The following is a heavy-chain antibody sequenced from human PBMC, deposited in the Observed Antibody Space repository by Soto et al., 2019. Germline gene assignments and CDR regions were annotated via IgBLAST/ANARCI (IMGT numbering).Heavy chain of an antibody. CDR2: MSGSGGST. Sequence: GGSLRLSCAVSGFTFSSYAMSWVRQAPGKGLEWISSMSGSGGSTFYAESVKGRFTISRDNSKNTLFLQMNSLSAEDRAVYFCAKDQGPDYGDYGAENYYYYGMDVWGQGTTVTVSS. J-gene: IGHJ6*02. CDR3: AKDQGPDYGDYGAENYYYYGMDV. V-gene: IGHV3-23*01. D-gene: IGHD4-17*01. CDR1: GFTFSSYA.